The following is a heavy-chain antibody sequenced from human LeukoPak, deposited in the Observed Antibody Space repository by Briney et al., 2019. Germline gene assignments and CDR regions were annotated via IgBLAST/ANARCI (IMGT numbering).Heavy chain of an antibody. CDR1: GYTFTSYD. J-gene: IGHJ6*03. Sequence: ASVKVSCKASGYTFTSYDINWVRQATGQGLEWMGWMNPNSGNTGYAQKFQGRVTMTRNTSISTAYMELSSLRSEDTAVYYCAIAKWSSNYYYYMDVWGKGTTVTVSS. CDR2: MNPNSGNT. CDR3: AIAKWSSNYYYYMDV. D-gene: IGHD2-8*01. V-gene: IGHV1-8*01.